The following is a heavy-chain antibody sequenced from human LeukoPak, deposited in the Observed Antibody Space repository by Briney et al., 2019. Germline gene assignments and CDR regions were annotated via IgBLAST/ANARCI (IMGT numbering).Heavy chain of an antibody. CDR1: GGSIISSIYY. CDR2: IYSSGST. CDR3: ARKASDP. V-gene: IGHV4-39*01. J-gene: IGHJ5*02. Sequence: PSETLSLTCTVSGGSIISSIYYRGRIRQPPGKGLEWIGSIYSSGSTYYNPSLKSRVTISVDTSKNQFSLKLSSVTAADTAVYYCARKASDPWGQGTLVTVSS.